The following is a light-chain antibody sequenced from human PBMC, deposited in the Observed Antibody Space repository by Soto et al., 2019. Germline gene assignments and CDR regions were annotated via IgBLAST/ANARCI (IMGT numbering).Light chain of an antibody. CDR1: QGISSW. CDR2: AAS. J-gene: IGKJ4*01. Sequence: DIQMTQSPCSVSASVGDRVTLTCRASQGISSWLGWYQQKPGEAPTRLIYAASSLQTGVPSRFSGSGSGTDLALTISSLQPEDFATYYCQQANSFPFTFGGGTKVEIK. V-gene: IGKV1-12*01. CDR3: QQANSFPFT.